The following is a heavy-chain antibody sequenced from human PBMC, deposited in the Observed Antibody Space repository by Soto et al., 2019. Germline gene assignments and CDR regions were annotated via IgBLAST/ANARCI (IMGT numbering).Heavy chain of an antibody. D-gene: IGHD3-10*01. V-gene: IGHV4-59*01. CDR2: IYYSGST. CDR1: GGSISSYY. Sequence: SETLSLTCTVSGGSISSYYWSWIRQPPWKGLEWIGYIYYSGSTNYNPSLKSRVTISVDTSKNQFSLKLSSVTAADTAVYYCARSLLLWFGELSGGWFDPWGQGTLVTVSS. CDR3: ARSLLLWFGELSGGWFDP. J-gene: IGHJ5*02.